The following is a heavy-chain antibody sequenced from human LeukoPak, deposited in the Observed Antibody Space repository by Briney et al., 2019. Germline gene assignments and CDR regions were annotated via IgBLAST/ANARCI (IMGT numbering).Heavy chain of an antibody. V-gene: IGHV3-49*03. Sequence: PGRSLRLSCTGSGFTFGDYIMIWFRQAPGKGLEWVSFVRSKAIGGTKEYAASVKGRFTLSRDDSQSSTYLQMNSLETEDTAVYYCARVVRSALAVCYYYMDVWGKGTTVTVSS. D-gene: IGHD4-23*01. CDR3: ARVVRSALAVCYYYMDV. CDR2: VRSKAIGGTK. CDR1: GFTFGDYI. J-gene: IGHJ6*03.